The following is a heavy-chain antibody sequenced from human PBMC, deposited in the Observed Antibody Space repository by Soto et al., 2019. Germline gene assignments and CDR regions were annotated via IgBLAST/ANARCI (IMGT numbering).Heavy chain of an antibody. V-gene: IGHV4-39*01. CDR2: IYYSGST. J-gene: IGHJ4*02. D-gene: IGHD6-19*01. CDR1: GGSISSSSYY. Sequence: ETLSLTCTVSGGSISSSSYYWGWIRQPPGKGLEWIGSIYYSGSTYYNPSLKSRVTISVDTSKNQFSLKLSSVTAADTAVYYCARRIGSEQWLAFDYWGQGTLVTVSS. CDR3: ARRIGSEQWLAFDY.